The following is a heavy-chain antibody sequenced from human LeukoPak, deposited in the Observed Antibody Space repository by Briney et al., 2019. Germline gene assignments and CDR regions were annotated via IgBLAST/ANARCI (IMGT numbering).Heavy chain of an antibody. V-gene: IGHV3-23*01. D-gene: IGHD3-16*01. Sequence: PGAFLRLSCAASGFTFSSYAMSWVRQAPGKGLEWVSAISGSGGSTYYADSVKGRFTISRDNSKNTLYLQMNSLRAEDTAVYYCAKDWGDLSFYFDYWGQGTLVTVSS. CDR3: AKDWGDLSFYFDY. CDR1: GFTFSSYA. J-gene: IGHJ4*02. CDR2: ISGSGGST.